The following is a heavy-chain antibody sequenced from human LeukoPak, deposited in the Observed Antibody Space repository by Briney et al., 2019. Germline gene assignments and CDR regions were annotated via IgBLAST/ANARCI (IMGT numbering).Heavy chain of an antibody. CDR3: AKMKGHPLPKYYVDG. CDR1: GFTFNGFA. Sequence: GGSLRLSCAASGFTFNGFAMSWLRRTPGKGLGWVSVISGSGDNTLYADSVKGRFTISRDNSKNTLYLEMNSLRAEDTAIYYCAKMKGHPLPKYYVDGWGQGTTVTVSS. D-gene: IGHD1-26*01. V-gene: IGHV3-23*01. CDR2: ISGSGDNT. J-gene: IGHJ6*01.